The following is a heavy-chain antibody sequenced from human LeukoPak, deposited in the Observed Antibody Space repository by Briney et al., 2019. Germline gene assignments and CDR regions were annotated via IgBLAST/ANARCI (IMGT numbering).Heavy chain of an antibody. J-gene: IGHJ5*02. CDR3: ARRGIAAAGTFGWFDP. V-gene: IGHV5-51*01. D-gene: IGHD6-13*01. CDR1: GYSFTSYW. Sequence: GESLKISCKGSGYSFTSYWIGWVRQMPGKGLEWMGIIYPGDSDARYSPSFQGQVTISADKSISTAYLQWSSLKASDTAMYYCARRGIAAAGTFGWFDPWGQGTLDTVSS. CDR2: IYPGDSDA.